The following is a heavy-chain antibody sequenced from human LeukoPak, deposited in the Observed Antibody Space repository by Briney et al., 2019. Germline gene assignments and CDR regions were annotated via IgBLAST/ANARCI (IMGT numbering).Heavy chain of an antibody. CDR3: ARARAATPYYYYGMDV. CDR2: IIPIFGTA. CDR1: GYTFTSYG. D-gene: IGHD2-15*01. J-gene: IGHJ6*02. Sequence: ASVKVSCKASGYTFTSYGISWVRQAPGQGLEWMGGIIPIFGTANYAQKFQGRVTITADESTSTAYMELSSLRSEDTAVYYCARARAATPYYYYGMDVWGQGTTVTVSS. V-gene: IGHV1-69*13.